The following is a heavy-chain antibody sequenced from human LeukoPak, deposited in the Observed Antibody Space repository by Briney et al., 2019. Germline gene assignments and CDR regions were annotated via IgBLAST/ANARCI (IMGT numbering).Heavy chain of an antibody. CDR1: GSTFSSYA. Sequence: GGSLRLSCAASGSTFSSYAMRWVRQAPGKGLEWVSAISGSGGSTYYADSVKGRFTISRDNSKNTLYLQMNSLRAEDTAVYYCAKTLGLVVVAATHYFDYWGQGTLVTVSS. V-gene: IGHV3-23*01. CDR2: ISGSGGST. J-gene: IGHJ4*02. D-gene: IGHD2-15*01. CDR3: AKTLGLVVVAATHYFDY.